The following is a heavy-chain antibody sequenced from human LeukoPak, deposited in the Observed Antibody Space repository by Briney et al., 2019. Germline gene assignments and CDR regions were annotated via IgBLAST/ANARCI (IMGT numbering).Heavy chain of an antibody. CDR3: ARGLSFPEPHYSDYRDINAGQDYYYYGLDV. J-gene: IGHJ6*02. V-gene: IGHV1-8*02. CDR1: GGTFSSYD. CDR2: MNPNSGNT. Sequence: ASVKVSCKASGGTFSSYDINWVRQATGQGLEWMGWMNPNSGNTGYAQKFQGRVTMTKHTSISTANMELSSLRSEDTAVYFCARGLSFPEPHYSDYRDINAGQDYYYYGLDVWGQGTTVTVSS. D-gene: IGHD4-11*01.